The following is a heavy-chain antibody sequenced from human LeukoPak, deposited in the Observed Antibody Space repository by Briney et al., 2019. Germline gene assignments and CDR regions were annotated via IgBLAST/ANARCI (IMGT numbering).Heavy chain of an antibody. CDR2: IYYSGST. V-gene: IGHV4-39*01. CDR1: GVSISSSSYY. Sequence: SETLSLTCTVSGVSISSSSYYWGWLRQPPGKGLEWIGSIYYSGSTYYNPSLKSLITISVDTSKNQFSLKLSSVTAADTAVYYCARFAVHRRITVPGQFGLDYWGQGTLVTVSS. J-gene: IGHJ4*02. D-gene: IGHD6-19*01. CDR3: ARFAVHRRITVPGQFGLDY.